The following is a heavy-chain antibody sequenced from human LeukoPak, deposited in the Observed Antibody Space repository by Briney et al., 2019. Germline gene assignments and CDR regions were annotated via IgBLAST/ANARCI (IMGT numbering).Heavy chain of an antibody. J-gene: IGHJ4*02. CDR1: GFTFSDYY. CDR3: TRDYFDSSPYY. Sequence: GGSLRLSCAASGFTFSDYYMSWIRQAPGKGLEWVGFIRSKAYGGTTEYAASVKGRFTISRDDSKSMAYLQMNSLKTEDTAVYYCTRDYFDSSPYYWGQGTLVTVSS. CDR2: IRSKAYGGTT. V-gene: IGHV3-49*03. D-gene: IGHD3-22*01.